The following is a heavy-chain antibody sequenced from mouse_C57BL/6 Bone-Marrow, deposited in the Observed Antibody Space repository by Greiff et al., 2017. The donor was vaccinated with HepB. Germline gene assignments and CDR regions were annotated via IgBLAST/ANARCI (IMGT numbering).Heavy chain of an antibody. V-gene: IGHV1-69*01. D-gene: IGHD4-1*01. CDR3: ARVGTGHYFDY. CDR2: IDPSDSYT. J-gene: IGHJ2*01. CDR1: GYTFTSYW. Sequence: QVQLQQPGAELVMPGASVKLSCKASGYTFTSYWMHWVKQRPGQGLEWIGEIDPSDSYTNYNQKFKCKSTLTVDKSSSTAYMQLSSLTSEDSAVYYCARVGTGHYFDYWGQGTTLTVSS.